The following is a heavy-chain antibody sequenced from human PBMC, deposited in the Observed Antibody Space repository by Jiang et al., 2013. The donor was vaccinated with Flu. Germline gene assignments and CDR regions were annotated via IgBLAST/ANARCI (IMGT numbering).Heavy chain of an antibody. Sequence: GLVKPSETLSLTCTVSGGSVSSGSYYWSWIRQPPGKGLEWIGYIYYSGSTNYNPSLKSRVTISVDTSKNQFSLKLSSVTAADTAVYYCARDRSHYGGNSEVAFDIWGQGTMVTVSS. V-gene: IGHV4-61*01. J-gene: IGHJ3*02. D-gene: IGHD4-23*01. CDR3: ARDRSHYGGNSEVAFDI. CDR1: GGSVSSGSYY. CDR2: IYYSGST.